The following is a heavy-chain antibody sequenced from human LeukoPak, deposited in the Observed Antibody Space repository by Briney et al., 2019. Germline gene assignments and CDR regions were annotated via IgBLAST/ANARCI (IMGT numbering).Heavy chain of an antibody. Sequence: PGGSLRLSCAASGFTFSSYGMHWVRQAPGKGLEWVAFIRYDGSNKYYADSVKGRFTISRDNSKNTLYLQMNSLRAEDTAVYYCAKPAYGSGSYYRPAYYYYMDVWGKGTTVTISS. CDR1: GFTFSSYG. J-gene: IGHJ6*03. D-gene: IGHD3-10*01. CDR3: AKPAYGSGSYYRPAYYYYMDV. V-gene: IGHV3-30*02. CDR2: IRYDGSNK.